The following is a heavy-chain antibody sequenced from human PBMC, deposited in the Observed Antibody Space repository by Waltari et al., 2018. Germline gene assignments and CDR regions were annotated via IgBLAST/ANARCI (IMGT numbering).Heavy chain of an antibody. CDR1: GYTFTGSY. CDR3: AREFDYYYYYMDV. V-gene: IGHV1-2*02. CDR2: INPNSGGT. J-gene: IGHJ6*03. Sequence: QVQLVQSGAEVTKPGASVKVSCKASGYTFTGSYMHWVRQAPGQGLEWMGWINPNSGGTTYAQKFQGRVTMTSDTSISTAYMELSRLRSDDTAVYYCAREFDYYYYYMDVWGKGTTVTVSS. D-gene: IGHD3-10*01.